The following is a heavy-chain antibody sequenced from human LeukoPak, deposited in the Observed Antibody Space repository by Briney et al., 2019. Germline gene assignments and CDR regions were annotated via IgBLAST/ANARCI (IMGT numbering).Heavy chain of an antibody. CDR2: ISGSGGST. Sequence: PGGSLRLSCAASGFTFSSYAMSWVRQAPGKGLEWVSAISGSGGSTYYADSVKGRFTISRDNSKNTLYLQMNSLRAEDTAVYYCANGNSFTRWPLDYWGQGTLVTASS. CDR3: ANGNSFTRWPLDY. CDR1: GFTFSSYA. J-gene: IGHJ4*02. D-gene: IGHD1-14*01. V-gene: IGHV3-23*01.